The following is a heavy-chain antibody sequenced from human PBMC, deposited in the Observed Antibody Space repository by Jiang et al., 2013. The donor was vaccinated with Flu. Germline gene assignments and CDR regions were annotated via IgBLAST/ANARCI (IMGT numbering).Heavy chain of an antibody. D-gene: IGHD2-15*01. CDR1: GGSISSYY. V-gene: IGHV4-59*08. Sequence: LLKPSETLSLTCTVSGGSISSYYWSWIRQPPGKGLEWIGYIYYSGSTNYNPSLKSRVTISVDTSKNQFSLKLSSVTAADTAVYYCARLRGPNKLLRLGDYYYYGMDVWGKGTTVTVSS. CDR2: IYYSGST. J-gene: IGHJ6*04. CDR3: ARLRGPNKLLRLGDYYYYGMDV.